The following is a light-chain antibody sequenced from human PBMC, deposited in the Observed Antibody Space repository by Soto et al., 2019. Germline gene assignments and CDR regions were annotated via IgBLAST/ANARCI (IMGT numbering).Light chain of an antibody. CDR1: QSVSSSY. Sequence: EIVLTQSPGTLSLSPGEIATLSCRASQSVSSSYLAWYQQKPGQAPRLLIYGASNRASGIPDRFSGSGSGTDFTLTISRLEPEDFAVYYCHQYDKLTRTFGKGTKVEIK. CDR3: HQYDKLTRT. J-gene: IGKJ1*01. CDR2: GAS. V-gene: IGKV3-20*01.